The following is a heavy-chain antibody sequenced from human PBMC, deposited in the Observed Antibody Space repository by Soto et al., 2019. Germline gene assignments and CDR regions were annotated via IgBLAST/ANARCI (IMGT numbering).Heavy chain of an antibody. CDR2: ISAYNGDT. CDR1: GYTFTSYG. J-gene: IGHJ4*02. Sequence: QVQLVQSGAEVKKPGASLNVFCKASGYTFTSYGIIWVRQAPGQGLEWMGWISAYNGDTNSAQKLQGRVSMTTDTSTSTAYMELRILRSEDPAVYYCARDIPTLGYWGQATLVTVS. V-gene: IGHV1-18*01. CDR3: ARDIPTLGY.